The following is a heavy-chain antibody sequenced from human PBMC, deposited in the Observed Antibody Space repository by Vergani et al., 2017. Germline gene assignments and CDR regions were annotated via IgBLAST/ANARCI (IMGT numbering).Heavy chain of an antibody. J-gene: IGHJ6*02. Sequence: QVQLQESGPGLVKPSETLSLTCTVSGGSISSYYWSWIRQPPGKGLEWIGYIYYSGSTYYNPSLKSRVTISVDTSKNQFSLKLSSVTAADTAVYYCARDRLRYFANYYYGMDVWGQGTTVTVSS. V-gene: IGHV4-59*12. D-gene: IGHD3-9*01. CDR2: IYYSGST. CDR1: GGSISSYY. CDR3: ARDRLRYFANYYYGMDV.